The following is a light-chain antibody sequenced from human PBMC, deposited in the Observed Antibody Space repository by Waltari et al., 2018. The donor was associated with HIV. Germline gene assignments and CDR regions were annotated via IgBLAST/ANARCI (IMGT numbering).Light chain of an antibody. CDR3: SSFATSDTLL. V-gene: IGLV2-14*01. J-gene: IGLJ2*01. CDR2: GNT. Sequence: QSALTQPASVSGSPGQSITISCPGTSADIGLYNFVSWYQKHPDKAPQLIIYGNTNRPSGVSYRFSGSKSDNTASLTISGLQAEDEADYYCSSFATSDTLLFGGGTKLTVL. CDR1: SADIGLYNF.